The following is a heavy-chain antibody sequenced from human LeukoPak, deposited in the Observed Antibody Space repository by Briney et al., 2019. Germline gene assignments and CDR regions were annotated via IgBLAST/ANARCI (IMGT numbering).Heavy chain of an antibody. CDR1: GFTFSSQT. D-gene: IGHD6-13*01. CDR2: IHDSGGST. Sequence: GGSLRLSCAASGFTFSSQTMTWVRQAPGKGLEWVSSIHDSGGSTYSADSVKGRFTISRDNSKNTLYLQMNSLRAEDTAVYYCARDKDGSSSQGFDYWGQGTLVTVSS. CDR3: ARDKDGSSSQGFDY. V-gene: IGHV3-23*01. J-gene: IGHJ4*02.